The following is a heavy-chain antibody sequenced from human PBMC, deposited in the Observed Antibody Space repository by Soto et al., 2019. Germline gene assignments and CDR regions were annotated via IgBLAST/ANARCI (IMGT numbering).Heavy chain of an antibody. CDR2: ISGSGGST. CDR1: GFTFSSYA. CDR3: AKDLDYDLVRGYYYYGMDV. D-gene: IGHD3-10*01. V-gene: IGHV3-23*01. Sequence: GGSLRLSCAASGFTFSSYAMSWVRQAPGKGLEWVSAISGSGGSTYYADSVKGRFTIPRDNSKNTLYLQMNSLRAEDTAVYYCAKDLDYDLVRGYYYYGMDVWGQGTTVTVSS. J-gene: IGHJ6*02.